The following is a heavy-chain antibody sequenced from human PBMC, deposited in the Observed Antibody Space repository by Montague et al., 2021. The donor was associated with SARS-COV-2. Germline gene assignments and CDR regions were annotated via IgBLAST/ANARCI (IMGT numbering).Heavy chain of an antibody. CDR1: GGSISSSSYY. Sequence: SETLSLTCTVSGGSISSSSYYWGWIRQPPGKGLEWIGSNYYSGSTYYNPSLKSRVTISVDTSKNQFSLKLSSVTAADTAVYYCATINLGYCTNGVCQPPDYWGQGTLVTVSS. V-gene: IGHV4-39*01. CDR2: NYYSGST. CDR3: ATINLGYCTNGVCQPPDY. J-gene: IGHJ4*02. D-gene: IGHD2-8*01.